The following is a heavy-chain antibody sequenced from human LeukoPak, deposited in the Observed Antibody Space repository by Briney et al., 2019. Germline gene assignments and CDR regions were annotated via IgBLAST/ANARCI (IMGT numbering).Heavy chain of an antibody. D-gene: IGHD2-2*01. CDR2: ISSSGSTI. Sequence: PGGSLRLSCAASGFTFSDYYMSWVRQDPGEGLEWVSYISSSGSTIYYADSVKGRFTISRDNAKNSLYLQMNSLRAEDTAVYYCARDGCSSTSCYGYIWGQGTLVTVSS. V-gene: IGHV3-11*01. J-gene: IGHJ4*02. CDR3: ARDGCSSTSCYGYI. CDR1: GFTFSDYY.